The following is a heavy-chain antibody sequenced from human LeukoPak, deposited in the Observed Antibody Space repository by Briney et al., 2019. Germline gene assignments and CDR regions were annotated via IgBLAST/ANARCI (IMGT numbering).Heavy chain of an antibody. CDR1: GFTFSSYG. Sequence: PGGSLRLSCAASGFTFSSYGMHWVRQAPGKGLEWVAVISYDGSDKFHADSVKGRFSISRDNSKNTLYLQMNSLRAEDTAVYYCAKASLPFCSSTSCHPGAYAFDIWGQGTMVTVSS. V-gene: IGHV3-30*18. CDR3: AKASLPFCSSTSCHPGAYAFDI. CDR2: ISYDGSDK. J-gene: IGHJ3*02. D-gene: IGHD2-2*01.